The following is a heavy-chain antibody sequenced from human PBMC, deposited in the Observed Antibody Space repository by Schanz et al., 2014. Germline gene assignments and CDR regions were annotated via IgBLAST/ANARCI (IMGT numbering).Heavy chain of an antibody. V-gene: IGHV3-30*19. D-gene: IGHD2-21*02. CDR2: ISHDGHRD. J-gene: IGHJ6*03. CDR3: ARPSDSSWYMDV. CDR1: GFTFRSYG. Sequence: QGQLVESGGGVVQPGRSLRLSCAASGFTFRSYGMHWVRQAPGKGLEWVAQISHDGHRDFYADSVKGRFTISRDNSKNTLYLQLNSLRVEDTAVYYCARPSDSSWYMDVWGKGTTVTVSS.